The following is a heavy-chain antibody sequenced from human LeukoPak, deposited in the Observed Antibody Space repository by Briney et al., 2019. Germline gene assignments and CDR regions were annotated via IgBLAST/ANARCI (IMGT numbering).Heavy chain of an antibody. J-gene: IGHJ4*02. D-gene: IGHD5-24*01. Sequence: SVKVSCKASGGTFSSYAISCVRQAPGQGLEWMGGIIPIFGTANYAQKFQGRVTITADESTSTAYMGLSSLRSEDTAVYYCARDRSPFGDGYNYYFDYWGQGTLVTVSS. CDR1: GGTFSSYA. V-gene: IGHV1-69*13. CDR2: IIPIFGTA. CDR3: ARDRSPFGDGYNYYFDY.